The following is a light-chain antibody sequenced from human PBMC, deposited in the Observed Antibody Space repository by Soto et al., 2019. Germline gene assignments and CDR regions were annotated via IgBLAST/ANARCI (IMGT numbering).Light chain of an antibody. J-gene: IGKJ4*01. CDR2: GAS. CDR3: QQYADWPPLT. CDR1: QSVSSN. V-gene: IGKV3-15*01. Sequence: IVMTQSPATLSVSPGDRATLSCRASQSVSSNLAWYQQKPGQAPRLVIYGASTRATAIPARFSGSGSGTEFTLTISSLQSEDFAVYYCQQYADWPPLTFGGGTKVEIK.